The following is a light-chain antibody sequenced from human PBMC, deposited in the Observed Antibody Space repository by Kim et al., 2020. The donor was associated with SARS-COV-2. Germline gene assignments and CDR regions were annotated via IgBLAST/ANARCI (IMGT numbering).Light chain of an antibody. V-gene: IGKV1-17*01. CDR1: QDIGND. CDR2: GAY. Sequence: VSVGDRVTIPFRAIQDIGNDLGWFQQNPGRAPKRLIYGAYNVQSGSPSRLSGIGSETEFTLTINRLKPKDLATYFCHQNRTYPITFGQGTRLDIK. J-gene: IGKJ5*01. CDR3: HQNRTYPIT.